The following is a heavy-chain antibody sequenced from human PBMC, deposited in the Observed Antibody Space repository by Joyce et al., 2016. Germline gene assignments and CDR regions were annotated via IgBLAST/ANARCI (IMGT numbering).Heavy chain of an antibody. CDR1: GGSINNNNYY. CDR3: AREAVYKTYYYGMDV. CDR2: IHGIGST. J-gene: IGHJ6*02. Sequence: QVQLQESGPGLVKPSQTLSLICTVSGGSINNNNYYWSWIRQPAGKGLEWSGRIHGIGSTTYTPSLKSRVTISIDTPKKQISLKVTSGTAADTAVYYCAREAVYKTYYYGMDVWGQGTTVTVSS. D-gene: IGHD1-14*01. V-gene: IGHV4-61*02.